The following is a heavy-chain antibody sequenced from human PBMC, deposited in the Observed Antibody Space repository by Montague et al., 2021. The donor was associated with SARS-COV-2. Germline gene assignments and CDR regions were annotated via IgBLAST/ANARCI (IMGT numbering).Heavy chain of an antibody. CDR3: ARDRGGERLLWFGELFTHNWFDP. CDR1: GFTFSSYA. V-gene: IGHV3-30-3*01. D-gene: IGHD3-10*01. CDR2: ISYDGSNK. Sequence: SLSLSCAASGFTFSSYAMHWVRQAPGKGLEWVSVISYDGSNKYYADPVKGRFTISRDNSKNTLYLQMNSLRAEDTAVYYCARDRGGERLLWFGELFTHNWFDPWGQGTLVTVSS. J-gene: IGHJ5*02.